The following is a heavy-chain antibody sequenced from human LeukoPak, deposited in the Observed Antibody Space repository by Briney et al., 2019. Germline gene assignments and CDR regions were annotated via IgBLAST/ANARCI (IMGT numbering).Heavy chain of an antibody. J-gene: IGHJ4*02. D-gene: IGHD6-6*01. CDR3: ARDPPPYSSSSVGDY. CDR1: GFTVSSNY. V-gene: IGHV3-66*02. CDR2: IYSGGST. Sequence: GGSLRLSCAASGFTVSSNYMSWVRQAPGKGLEWVSVIYSGGSTYYADSVEGRFTISRDNSKNTLYLQMNSLRAEDTAVYYCARDPPPYSSSSVGDYWGQGTLVTVSS.